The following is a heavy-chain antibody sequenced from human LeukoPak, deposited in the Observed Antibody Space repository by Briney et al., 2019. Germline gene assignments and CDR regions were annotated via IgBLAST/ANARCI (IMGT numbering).Heavy chain of an antibody. CDR3: AKGKQWELPFDY. CDR2: ISAGGKT. CDR1: GFTIRTYA. D-gene: IGHD1-26*01. J-gene: IGHJ4*02. Sequence: GGSLRLSCAASGFTIRTYAMSWVRQAPGKGLEWVSAISAGGKTYYADSVKGRFAISRDNSKNTLYLQMNSLRAEDTALYYCAKGKQWELPFDYWGQGTLVTVSS. V-gene: IGHV3-23*01.